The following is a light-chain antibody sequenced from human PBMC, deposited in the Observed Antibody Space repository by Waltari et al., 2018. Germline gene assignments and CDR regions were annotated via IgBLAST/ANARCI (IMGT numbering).Light chain of an antibody. J-gene: IGKJ3*01. CDR1: ESVKGNY. CDR2: GSS. CDR3: QHYDGSPYT. V-gene: IGKV3-20*01. Sequence: EIVLTQSPGTLSLSPGERATLSCRASESVKGNYLVWYQQKPGQAPWVLIYGSSKRATGIPDRFSGSGSGRDFTLTISRLEPEDFVMYYCQHYDGSPYTFGPGTKLEIK.